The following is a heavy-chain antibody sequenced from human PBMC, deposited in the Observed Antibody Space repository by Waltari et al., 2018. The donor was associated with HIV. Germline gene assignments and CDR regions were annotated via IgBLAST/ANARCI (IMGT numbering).Heavy chain of an antibody. D-gene: IGHD2-2*01. V-gene: IGHV3-7*01. CDR3: ARGYCSSTSCPRPFEYYYYGMDV. CDR2: IKQDGSEK. CDR1: GFTFSSYW. J-gene: IGHJ6*02. Sequence: EVQLVESGGGLVQPGGSLRLSCAASGFTFSSYWMSWVRQAPGKGLEWVANIKQDGSEKYYGDSVKGRFTISRDNAKNSLYLQMNSLRAEDTAVYYCARGYCSSTSCPRPFEYYYYGMDVWGQGTTVTVSS.